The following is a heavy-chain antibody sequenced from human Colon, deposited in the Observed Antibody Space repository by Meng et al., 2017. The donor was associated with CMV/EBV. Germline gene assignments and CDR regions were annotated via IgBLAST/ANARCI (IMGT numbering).Heavy chain of an antibody. CDR2: ISYSGNT. D-gene: IGHD4/OR15-4a*01. V-gene: IGHV4-61*03. J-gene: IGHJ4*02. CDR1: GGSVNSGSYY. CDR3: ARVNARIPGALRD. Sequence: SETLSLTCNVSGGSVNSGSYYWTWIRQPPGKGLEWIGYISYSGNTNYNPSLKSRLTIEVDTSKNLFSLSLTSVTAVDTATYYCARVNARIPGALRDWGQGVLVTVSS.